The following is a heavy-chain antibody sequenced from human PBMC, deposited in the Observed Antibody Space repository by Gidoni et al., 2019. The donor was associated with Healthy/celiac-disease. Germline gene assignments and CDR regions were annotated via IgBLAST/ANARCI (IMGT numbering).Heavy chain of an antibody. V-gene: IGHV4-34*01. CDR1: GGSFSGYS. Sequence: QVQLQQWGAGLLKPSETLSLTCAVYGGSFSGYSWSWIRQPPGKGLEWIGEINHSGSTNYNPSLKSRVTISVDTSKNQFSLKLSSVTAADTAVYYCARGRYWVPITMVRGARFDYWGQGTLVTVSS. J-gene: IGHJ4*02. CDR2: INHSGST. CDR3: ARGRYWVPITMVRGARFDY. D-gene: IGHD3-10*01.